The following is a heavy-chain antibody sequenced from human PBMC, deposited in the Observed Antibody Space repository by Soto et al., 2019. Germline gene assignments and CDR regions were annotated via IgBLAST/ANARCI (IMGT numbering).Heavy chain of an antibody. CDR3: ARESYYGSGATVVAY. Sequence: SETLSLTCAAYGGSFSGYYWTWIRQPPGTGLEWIGEINHSGSTNYNPSLKSRVTISVDTSKNQFSLKLNSVTAADTAVYYCARESYYGSGATVVAYWGLGILVTVSS. J-gene: IGHJ4*02. D-gene: IGHD3-10*01. V-gene: IGHV4-34*01. CDR2: INHSGST. CDR1: GGSFSGYY.